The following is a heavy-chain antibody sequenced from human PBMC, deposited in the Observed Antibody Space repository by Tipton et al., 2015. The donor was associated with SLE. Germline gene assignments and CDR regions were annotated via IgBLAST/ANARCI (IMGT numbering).Heavy chain of an antibody. D-gene: IGHD6-13*01. CDR2: IYYSGST. V-gene: IGHV4-59*11. J-gene: IGHJ5*02. Sequence: TLSLTCTVSGGSISSHYWSWIRQPPGKGLEWIGYIYYSGSTNYNPSLKSRVTISVDTSKNQFSLKLSSVTAADTAVYYCARVSESSSSNWFDPWGQGTLVTVSS. CDR3: ARVSESSSSNWFDP. CDR1: GGSISSHY.